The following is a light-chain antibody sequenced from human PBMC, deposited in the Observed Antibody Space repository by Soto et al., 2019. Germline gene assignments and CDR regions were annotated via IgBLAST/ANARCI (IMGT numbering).Light chain of an antibody. CDR3: FSFTTSNTHV. V-gene: IGLV2-14*01. Sequence: QSALTQPASVSGSPGQSITISCTGTGSDVGAYNYVSWFQQHPDKAPKLMIYEVSNRPSGVSNRFSGSKSGNAASLTISGLQAEDEAYYFCFSFTTSNTHVFGTGTKLTVL. CDR1: GSDVGAYNY. J-gene: IGLJ1*01. CDR2: EVS.